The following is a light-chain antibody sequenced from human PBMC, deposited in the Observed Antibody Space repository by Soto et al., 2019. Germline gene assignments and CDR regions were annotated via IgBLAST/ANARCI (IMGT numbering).Light chain of an antibody. J-gene: IGLJ2*01. CDR1: RSNMGAGYD. CDR2: ANT. CDR3: QSYDSTLSAPI. V-gene: IGLV1-40*01. Sequence: QSVLTQPPSVSGATGQRVTISCTGSRSNMGAGYDVHWYQHFPGTSPKLIIHANTDRPSGVPDRFSGSKSGTSASLAIAGLQAEDESDYYCQSYDSTLSAPIFGGGTKLTVL.